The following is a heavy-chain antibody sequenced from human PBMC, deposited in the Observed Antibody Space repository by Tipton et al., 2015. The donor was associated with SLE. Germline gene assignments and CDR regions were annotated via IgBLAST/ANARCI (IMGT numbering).Heavy chain of an antibody. CDR1: GYSFTRYW. Sequence: QLVQSGAEVKKPGESLRISCKGSGYSFTRYWISWVRQMPGKGLEWMGRIDPSDSYTNYSPSFQGHVTVSADKSISTVYLQWSGLKASDTAMYYCARLPTMVRGVSDYWGQGTLVTVSS. J-gene: IGHJ4*02. D-gene: IGHD3-10*01. CDR3: ARLPTMVRGVSDY. CDR2: IDPSDSYT. V-gene: IGHV5-10-1*01.